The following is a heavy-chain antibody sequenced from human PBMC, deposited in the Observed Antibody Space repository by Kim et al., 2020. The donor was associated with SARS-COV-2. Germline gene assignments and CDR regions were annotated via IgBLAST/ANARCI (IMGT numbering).Heavy chain of an antibody. J-gene: IGHJ4*02. V-gene: IGHV5-10-1*01. CDR1: GYSFTSYW. Sequence: GESLKISCKGSGYSFTSYWITWVRQMPGKGLEWVARIDPSDSYTNYSPSFQGHVTISAGKSISTAYLQWSSLKASDTAMYYCARGGDYFDSWGQGTLVTVSS. D-gene: IGHD3-16*01. CDR2: IDPSDSYT. CDR3: ARGGDYFDS.